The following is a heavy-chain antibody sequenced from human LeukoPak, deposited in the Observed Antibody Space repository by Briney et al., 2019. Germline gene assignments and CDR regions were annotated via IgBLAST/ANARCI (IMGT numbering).Heavy chain of an antibody. CDR2: ISGSGGST. Sequence: PGGSLRLSCAASGFTFSSYGMSWVRQAPGKGLEWVSAISGSGGSTYYADSVKGRFTISRDNSKNTLYLQMNSLRAEDTAVYYCAKVRSSSSGYYYYYMDVWGKGTTVTVSS. CDR1: GFTFSSYG. D-gene: IGHD6-6*01. CDR3: AKVRSSSSGYYYYYMDV. J-gene: IGHJ6*03. V-gene: IGHV3-23*01.